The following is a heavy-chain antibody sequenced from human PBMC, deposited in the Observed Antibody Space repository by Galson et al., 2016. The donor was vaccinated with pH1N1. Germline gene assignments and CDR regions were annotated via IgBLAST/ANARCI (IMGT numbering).Heavy chain of an antibody. CDR1: GGTFGSYG. J-gene: IGHJ4*02. D-gene: IGHD3-22*01. V-gene: IGHV1-69*13. Sequence: SEKVSCKASGGTFGSYGISWVRQAPGQGLEWMGGINPMGGINPIFKTSNYAQKFQGRVTITADESMSTAYMDLRSLRSEDTAIYYCAKDRYFDTSGYYFESYYWGQGTLVTVSS. CDR2: INPMGGINPIFKTS. CDR3: AKDRYFDTSGYYFESYY.